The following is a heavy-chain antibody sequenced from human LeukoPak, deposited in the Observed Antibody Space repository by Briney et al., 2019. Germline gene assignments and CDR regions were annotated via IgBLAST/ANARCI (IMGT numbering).Heavy chain of an antibody. D-gene: IGHD4-11*01. CDR3: ARAPTVTGSYYYYYMDV. V-gene: IGHV3-53*01. Sequence: GGSLRLSCAVSGFTFSSYGMSWVRQAPGKGLEWVSVIYSGGSTYYADSVKGRFTISRDNSKNTLYLQMNSLRAEDTAVYYCARAPTVTGSYYYYYMDVWGKGTTVTVSS. CDR1: GFTFSSYG. CDR2: IYSGGST. J-gene: IGHJ6*03.